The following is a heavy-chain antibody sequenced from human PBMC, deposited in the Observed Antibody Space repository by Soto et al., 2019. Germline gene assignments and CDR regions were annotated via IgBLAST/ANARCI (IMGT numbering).Heavy chain of an antibody. D-gene: IGHD5-12*01. V-gene: IGHV5-51*01. J-gene: IGHJ6*02. Sequence: GESLTTSCKGSGYSFTSYWIVWVLQMPGKGLEWMGIIYPGHSDTIYSPSFQGQVTISSDKSISTAYLQWSSLKASDTAMYYCARHCTTASGSNYYYYGMDVWGQGTTVTVSS. CDR2: IYPGHSDT. CDR3: ARHCTTASGSNYYYYGMDV. CDR1: GYSFTSYW.